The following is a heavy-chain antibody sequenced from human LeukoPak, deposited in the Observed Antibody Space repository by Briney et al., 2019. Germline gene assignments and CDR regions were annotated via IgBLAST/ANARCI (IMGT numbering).Heavy chain of an antibody. CDR1: GFAFSSYA. V-gene: IGHV3-30-3*01. D-gene: IGHD3-10*01. Sequence: PGGSLRLSCAASGFAFSSYAMHWVRQAPGKGLEWVAVISYDGSNKYYADSVKGRFTISRGNSKNTLYLQMNSLRAEDTAVYYCARGRGLTMVRAPDYWGQGTLVTVSS. CDR3: ARGRGLTMVRAPDY. J-gene: IGHJ4*02. CDR2: ISYDGSNK.